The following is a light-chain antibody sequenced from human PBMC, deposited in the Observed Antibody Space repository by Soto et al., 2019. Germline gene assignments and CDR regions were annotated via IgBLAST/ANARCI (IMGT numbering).Light chain of an antibody. Sequence: EIVLTQSPGTLSLSPGERATLSCRASQSVSSSYLAWYQQKPGQAPRLLIYDASSRATGIPDRFSGSGSGTDFALTSSRLEPEDCAVYYCQQYGSSLYTFGQGTKLQIK. CDR2: DAS. V-gene: IGKV3-20*01. CDR3: QQYGSSLYT. CDR1: QSVSSSY. J-gene: IGKJ2*01.